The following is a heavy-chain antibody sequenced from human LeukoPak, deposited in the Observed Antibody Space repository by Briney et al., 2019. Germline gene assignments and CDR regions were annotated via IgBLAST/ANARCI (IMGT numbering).Heavy chain of an antibody. Sequence: GGSLRLSCAASGFTFSSYGMHWVRQAPGKGLEWVAFIRYDGSNKYYADSVKGRFTISRDNSKNTLYLQMNSLRAEDTAVYYCAKGTGWYYYGMDVWGQGTTVTVSS. CDR2: IRYDGSNK. CDR3: AKGTGWYYYGMDV. V-gene: IGHV3-30*02. J-gene: IGHJ6*02. CDR1: GFTFSSYG. D-gene: IGHD2-15*01.